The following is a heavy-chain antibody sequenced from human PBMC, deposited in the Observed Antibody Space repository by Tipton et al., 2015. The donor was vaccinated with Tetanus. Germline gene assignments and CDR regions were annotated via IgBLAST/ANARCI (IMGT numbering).Heavy chain of an antibody. CDR3: ARSKLLWFGESLSGFDS. V-gene: IGHV4-39*07. Sequence: GAPISSSRRFDCGWIRQPPGKGLEWIGTISYSGSTSYSPSLKSRVTMSVDTSRNQFSLNLTSVTAADTAVYYCARSKLLWFGESLSGFDSWGQGTLVTVSA. J-gene: IGHJ4*02. D-gene: IGHD3-10*01. CDR1: GAPISSSRRFD. CDR2: ISYSGST.